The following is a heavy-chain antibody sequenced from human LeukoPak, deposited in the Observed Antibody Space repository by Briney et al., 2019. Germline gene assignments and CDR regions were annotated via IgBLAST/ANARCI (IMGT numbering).Heavy chain of an antibody. Sequence: GGSLRLSCAASGFTFSKYWMSWVRQAPGKGLEWVANMKQDGGEKYYVDSVKGRFTISKDNAKNSLYLQMNSLRGEDTAVYYCARNLHDYWGQGTLVTVSS. CDR1: GFTFSKYW. J-gene: IGHJ4*02. CDR3: ARNLHDY. V-gene: IGHV3-7*01. CDR2: MKQDGGEK.